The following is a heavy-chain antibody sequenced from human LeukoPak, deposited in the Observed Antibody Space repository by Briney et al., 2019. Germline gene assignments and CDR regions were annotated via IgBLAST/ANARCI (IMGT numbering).Heavy chain of an antibody. CDR2: ISSSGSDI. D-gene: IGHD4-23*01. V-gene: IGHV3-11*01. CDR3: ARGFYSGNPLDAFDI. CDR1: GFTFSGCY. J-gene: IGHJ3*02. Sequence: GGSLRLSCVASGFTFSGCYMGWIRQAPGKGLEWISYISSSGSDIYYTGSMKGRFTISRDNAKNSLFLQMNSLRGDDTALYYCARGFYSGNPLDAFDIWGQGTMVTVSS.